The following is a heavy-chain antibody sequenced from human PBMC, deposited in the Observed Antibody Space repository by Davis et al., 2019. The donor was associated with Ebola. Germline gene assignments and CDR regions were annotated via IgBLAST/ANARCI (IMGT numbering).Heavy chain of an antibody. CDR1: GYTFTSYY. V-gene: IGHV1-46*01. CDR3: AREEPWGRYFDWFHKGNYYGMDV. D-gene: IGHD3-9*01. CDR2: INPSGGST. J-gene: IGHJ6*02. Sequence: AASVKVSCKASGYTFTSYYMHWVRQAPGQGLEWMGIINPSGGSTSYAQKFQGRVTMTRDTSTSTAYMELRSLRSDDTAVYYCAREEPWGRYFDWFHKGNYYGMDVWGQGTTVTVSS.